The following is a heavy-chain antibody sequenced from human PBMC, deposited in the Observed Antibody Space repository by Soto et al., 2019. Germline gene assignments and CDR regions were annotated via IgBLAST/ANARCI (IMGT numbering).Heavy chain of an antibody. Sequence: GGSLRLSCEASGFALSSYAMSWVRRAPGKGLEWVSTISRSDGATYYADSLKGRFTISRDNFKNTLYLQMNSLRAEDTAIYYCAKDRSGAVTGTLFDYWGRGTLVTVSS. D-gene: IGHD6-13*01. CDR1: GFALSSYA. CDR2: ISRSDGAT. V-gene: IGHV3-23*01. CDR3: AKDRSGAVTGTLFDY. J-gene: IGHJ4*02.